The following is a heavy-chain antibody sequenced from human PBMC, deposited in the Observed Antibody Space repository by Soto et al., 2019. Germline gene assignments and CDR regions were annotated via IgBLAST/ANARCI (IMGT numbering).Heavy chain of an antibody. V-gene: IGHV3-7*03. CDR2: IKRDGSEK. J-gene: IGHJ4*02. CDR1: GFRLGIYW. CDR3: ARVRATDYEIDD. D-gene: IGHD4-17*01. Sequence: WGSLLVSCTPSGFRLGIYWMTWVRHVQGKGLQWVANIKRDGSEKYYVDFVNGRFTISRDNADNSVFLDMNNLRVDDTATYYCARVRATDYEIDDWGQGALFPVSS.